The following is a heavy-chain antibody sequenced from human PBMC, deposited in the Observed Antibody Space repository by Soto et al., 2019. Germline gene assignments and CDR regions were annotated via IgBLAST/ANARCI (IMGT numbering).Heavy chain of an antibody. V-gene: IGHV4-30-4*01. CDR3: VRTAREGAVAPHWFDR. J-gene: IGHJ5*02. CDR2: VYYTGST. CDR1: GASIRSTDYY. D-gene: IGHD2-21*02. Sequence: SETLSLTCTVSGASIRSTDYYWSWIRQAPGKGLEWIGYVYYTGSTYYNPSLMSRLTIPVDTSKNQFSLKLTSVTAAETAVYYCVRTAREGAVAPHWFDRWGQGTQVTVSS.